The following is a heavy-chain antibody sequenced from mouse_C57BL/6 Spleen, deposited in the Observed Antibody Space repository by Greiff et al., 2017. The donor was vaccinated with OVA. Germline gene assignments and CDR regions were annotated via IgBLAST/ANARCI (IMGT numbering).Heavy chain of an antibody. Sequence: VQLQQPGAELVMPGASVKLSCKASGYTFTSYWMHWVKQRPGQGLEWIGEIDPSDSYTNYNQKFKGKSTLTVDKSSSTAYMQLSSLTSEDSAVYYCARGLRGSYWYFDVWGTGTTVTVSS. CDR3: ARGLRGSYWYFDV. D-gene: IGHD2-4*01. V-gene: IGHV1-69*01. CDR2: IDPSDSYT. J-gene: IGHJ1*03. CDR1: GYTFTSYW.